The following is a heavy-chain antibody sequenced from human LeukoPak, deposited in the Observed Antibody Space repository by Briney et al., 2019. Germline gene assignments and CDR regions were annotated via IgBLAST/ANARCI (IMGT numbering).Heavy chain of an antibody. CDR3: ARDGTVTVGVTRYGN. D-gene: IGHD1-26*01. J-gene: IGHJ4*02. CDR1: GFTFSSYS. CDR2: ISSSSSYI. Sequence: PGGSLRLSCAASGFTFSSYSMNWVRQAPGKGLEWVSSISSSSSYIYYADSVKGRFTISRDNAKNSLYLQMNSLRAEDTAVYYCARDGTVTVGVTRYGNWGQGTLVTVSS. V-gene: IGHV3-21*01.